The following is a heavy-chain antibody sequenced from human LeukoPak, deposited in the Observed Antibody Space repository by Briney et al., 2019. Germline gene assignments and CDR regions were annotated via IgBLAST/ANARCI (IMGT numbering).Heavy chain of an antibody. Sequence: SETLSLTCAVYGGSFSGYYWSWIRQPPGKGLEWIGEINHSGSTNYNPSLKGRVTMSVDTSKSQFSLKLSSVTAADTAVYYCARGQPADDYWGQGTLVTVSS. CDR1: GGSFSGYY. V-gene: IGHV4-34*01. CDR2: INHSGST. D-gene: IGHD2-2*01. CDR3: ARGQPADDY. J-gene: IGHJ4*02.